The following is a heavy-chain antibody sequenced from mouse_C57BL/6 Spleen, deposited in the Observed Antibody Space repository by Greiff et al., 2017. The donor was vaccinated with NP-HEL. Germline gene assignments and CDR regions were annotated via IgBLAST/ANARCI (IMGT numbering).Heavy chain of an antibody. CDR2: INYDGSST. J-gene: IGHJ1*03. CDR3: ARRIYYGSSWYFDV. CDR1: GFTFSDYY. Sequence: EVKLMESEGGLVQPGSSMKLSCTASGFTFSDYYMAWVRQVPEKGLEWVANINYDGSSTYYLDSLKSRFIISRDNAKNILYLQMSSLKSEDTATYYCARRIYYGSSWYFDVWGTGTTVTVSS. D-gene: IGHD1-1*01. V-gene: IGHV5-16*02.